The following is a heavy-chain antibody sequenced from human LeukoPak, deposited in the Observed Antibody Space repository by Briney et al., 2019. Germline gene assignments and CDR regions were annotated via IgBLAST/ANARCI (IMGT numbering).Heavy chain of an antibody. Sequence: KPSQTLSLTCTVSGGSINSGGYYWSWIRQHPGKGLEWIGYIYYSGITYYNPSLKSRVTISVDTSKNQFSLKLSSVTAADTAVYYCAGPTSYYFDFWGQGTLVTVSS. D-gene: IGHD2-2*01. V-gene: IGHV4-31*03. CDR1: GGSINSGGYY. CDR3: AGPTSYYFDF. CDR2: IYYSGIT. J-gene: IGHJ4*02.